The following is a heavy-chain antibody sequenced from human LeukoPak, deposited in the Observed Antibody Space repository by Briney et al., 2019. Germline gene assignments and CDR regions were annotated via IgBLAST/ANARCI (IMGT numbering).Heavy chain of an antibody. D-gene: IGHD6-13*01. V-gene: IGHV1-69*04. J-gene: IGHJ4*02. CDR3: ARGFGSSISYVSDFDF. CDR1: GGTFSSYG. Sequence: SVKVSCKASGGTFSSYGISWVRQAPRQGLEWMGRIIPTLGTANYAQEFQGRVTITADKSTSTAYMEPRSLTSEDTAVYYCARGFGSSISYVSDFDFWGQGTLVTVSS. CDR2: IIPTLGTA.